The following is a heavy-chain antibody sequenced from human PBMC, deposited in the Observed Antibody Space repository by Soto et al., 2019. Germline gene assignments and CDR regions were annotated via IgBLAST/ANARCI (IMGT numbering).Heavy chain of an antibody. CDR1: GYTFVSYG. V-gene: IGHV1-18*01. CDR3: SRDAQKWLVAAFEI. J-gene: IGHJ3*02. CDR2: ISPYNGNT. Sequence: QVQLVQSGAEVKEPGASVKVSCKASGYTFVSYGISWVRQAPGQGLEWMGWISPYNGNTNYAQKFQGRVTMTTDTSTSTVYMELRGLRSDDTAVYYCSRDAQKWLVAAFEIWGQGTMVTVSS. D-gene: IGHD6-19*01.